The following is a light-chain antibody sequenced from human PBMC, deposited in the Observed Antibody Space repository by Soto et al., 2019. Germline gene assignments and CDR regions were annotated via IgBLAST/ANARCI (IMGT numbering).Light chain of an antibody. J-gene: IGLJ2*01. V-gene: IGLV1-44*01. Sequence: QSALTQPPSASGTPGQRVTISCSGSNSNIGSNSVSWYQQLPGTAPKLLIYNTDQRPSGVPDRYSGSKSGTSASLAISGLQSDDEADYYCAAWDDSLNGLFGGGTKLTVL. CDR3: AAWDDSLNGL. CDR2: NTD. CDR1: NSNIGSNS.